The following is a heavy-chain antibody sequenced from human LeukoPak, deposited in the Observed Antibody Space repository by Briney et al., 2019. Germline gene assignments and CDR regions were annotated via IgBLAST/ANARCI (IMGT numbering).Heavy chain of an antibody. CDR2: ISGSGSST. CDR1: GFTFRSYA. Sequence: GGSLRLSCAASGFTFRSYAMSWVRQAPGKGLEGVSAISGSGSSTYYADSVKGRFTISRDNSKNTLYLQMNSLRAEDTAVYYCAKGGRGTTGTTGTRLDYWGQGTLVTVSS. D-gene: IGHD1-1*01. CDR3: AKGGRGTTGTTGTRLDY. J-gene: IGHJ4*02. V-gene: IGHV3-23*01.